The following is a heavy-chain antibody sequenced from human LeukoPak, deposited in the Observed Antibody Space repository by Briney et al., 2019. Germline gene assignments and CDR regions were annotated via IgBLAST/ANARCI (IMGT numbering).Heavy chain of an antibody. CDR3: SKEGAFYMDV. CDR2: ISCSGGGT. V-gene: IGHV3-23*01. Sequence: GGSLLLSCAASGFTFSTYALSWVRQAPGKGLEWVLVISCSGGGTYYADSVKGRFTISRDKSKNTLYLQVNGLRAEDTAVYFCSKEGAFYMDVWGKGTTVTVSS. CDR1: GFTFSTYA. D-gene: IGHD1-26*01. J-gene: IGHJ6*03.